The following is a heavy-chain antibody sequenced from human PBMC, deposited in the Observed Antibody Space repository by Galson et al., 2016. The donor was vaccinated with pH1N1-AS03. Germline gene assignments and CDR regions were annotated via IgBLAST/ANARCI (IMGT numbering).Heavy chain of an antibody. V-gene: IGHV3-48*01. CDR3: ARFPTHRHWSFDV. Sequence: SLRLSCAASGFRFGDFAMNLVRQVPGKGLEWVAYASSSSSRIEYAESVKGRFTISRDGAKKSLFLQMNSLRVDDTAIYYCARFPTHRHWSFDVWGRGTLVTVSS. J-gene: IGHJ2*01. CDR1: GFRFGDFA. D-gene: IGHD4-17*01. CDR2: ASSSSSRI.